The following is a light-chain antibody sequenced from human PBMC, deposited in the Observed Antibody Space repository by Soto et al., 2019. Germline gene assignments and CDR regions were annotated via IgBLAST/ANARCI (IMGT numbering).Light chain of an antibody. CDR2: AAS. CDR3: QQSYSTLIT. CDR1: QSISSY. V-gene: IGKV1-39*01. J-gene: IGKJ1*01. Sequence: DIQMTQSPSSLSASVGDRVTLTCPASQSISSYLNWYQQKPGKAPKLLIYAASSLQSGVPSRFSGSGSGTDFTLTISSLQPEDFATYYCQQSYSTLITFGQGTKVDIK.